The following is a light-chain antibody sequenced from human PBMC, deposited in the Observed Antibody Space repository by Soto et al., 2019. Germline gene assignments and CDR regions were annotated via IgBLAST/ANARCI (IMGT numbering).Light chain of an antibody. J-gene: IGKJ5*01. CDR1: QSLLYSSGYNY. V-gene: IGKV2-28*01. Sequence: DIVMTQSPLSLPVTPGEPASISCRSSQSLLYSSGYNYLDWYLQKPGQSLQLLIYLGSNRASGVPDRFSGSGSGTDFTLKISRVEAEDVGVYYCMQALQTSITFGQGTRLEIK. CDR2: LGS. CDR3: MQALQTSIT.